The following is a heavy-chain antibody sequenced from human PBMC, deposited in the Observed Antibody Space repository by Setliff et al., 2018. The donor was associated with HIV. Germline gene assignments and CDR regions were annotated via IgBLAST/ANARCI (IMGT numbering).Heavy chain of an antibody. D-gene: IGHD2-8*02. CDR2: IYWNDDE. CDR1: GFSLSTSGVG. J-gene: IGHJ3*01. V-gene: IGHV2-5*01. CDR3: AHSNYCTCGVGYGDAFDV. Sequence: SGPTLVNPTQTLTLTCTFSGFSLSTSGVGVGWIRQPPGKALEWLALIYWNDDERYSPSLRSRLTITKDTSKNQVVLIMTNMDPLDTATYYGAHSNYCTCGVGYGDAFDVGGQGTMVTVSS.